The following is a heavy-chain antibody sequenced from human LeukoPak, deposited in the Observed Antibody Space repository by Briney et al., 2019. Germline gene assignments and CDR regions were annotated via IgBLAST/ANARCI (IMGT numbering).Heavy chain of an antibody. CDR2: INPNSGGT. D-gene: IGHD3-22*01. V-gene: IGHV1-2*02. Sequence: GASVKVSCKASGYTFTDYYMHWVRQAPGQGLEWMGWINPNSGGTNYAQKFQGRVTMTRDTSISTAYMELSRLRSDDTAVYYCARDQDIGKLVVVTDDAFDIWGQGTMVTVSS. CDR1: GYTFTDYY. CDR3: ARDQDIGKLVVVTDDAFDI. J-gene: IGHJ3*02.